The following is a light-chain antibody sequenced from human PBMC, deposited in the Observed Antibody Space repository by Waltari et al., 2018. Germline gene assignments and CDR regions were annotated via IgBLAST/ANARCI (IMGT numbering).Light chain of an antibody. J-gene: IGLJ3*02. CDR3: ASWDDGLNGWM. CDR2: PSN. V-gene: IGLV1-44*01. CDR1: NSTIASNF. Sequence: QSVLNPPPSVSAIPGQRVTISCSGDNSTIASNFVLCFQHPPQMAPKLLIHPSNQRPSGVPDRVSGARSGTSDSLAISGLQSEDEADYYCASWDDGLNGWMFGGGTKVTVL.